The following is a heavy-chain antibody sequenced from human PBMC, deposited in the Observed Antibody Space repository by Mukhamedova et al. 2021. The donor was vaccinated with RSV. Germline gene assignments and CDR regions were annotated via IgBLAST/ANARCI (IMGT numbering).Heavy chain of an antibody. D-gene: IGHD2-15*01. CDR3: ARLREAYCSGGSCYLGVTYYFDY. J-gene: IGHJ4*02. V-gene: IGHV3-21*01. Sequence: VSSISSSSSHIYYADSVKGRFTISRDNAKNSLYLQMNSLRAEDTAVYYCARLREAYCSGGSCYLGVTYYFDYWGQGTLVTVSS. CDR2: ISSSSSHI.